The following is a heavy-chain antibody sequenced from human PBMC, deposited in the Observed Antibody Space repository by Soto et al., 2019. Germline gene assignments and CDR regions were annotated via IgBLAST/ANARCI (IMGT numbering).Heavy chain of an antibody. D-gene: IGHD6-19*01. CDR3: ARSVEGHFDY. J-gene: IGHJ4*02. CDR1: GFKFSIYS. Sequence: EVQLVESGGALVQPGGSLGLSCVASGFKFSIYSMNWVRQAPGKGLEWSAYITSDTKTIKYADSVKGRFTISRDNAKNSVYLQMNSLSDEDTAVYYCARSVEGHFDYWGQGTVVTVSS. CDR2: ITSDTKTI. V-gene: IGHV3-48*02.